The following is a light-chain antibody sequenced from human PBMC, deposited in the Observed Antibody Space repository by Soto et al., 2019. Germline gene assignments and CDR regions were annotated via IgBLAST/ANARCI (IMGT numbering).Light chain of an antibody. CDR3: SSTMGV. CDR2: DVS. Sequence: QSALTQPASGSGSPGQSITISCTGTSSDVGAYDYVTWYQQYPGKAPKVMIYDVSDRPSGVSNRFSGSKSGNTASLTISGLQAEDEAVYYCSSTMGVFGTGTKVTVL. V-gene: IGLV2-14*03. J-gene: IGLJ1*01. CDR1: SSDVGAYDY.